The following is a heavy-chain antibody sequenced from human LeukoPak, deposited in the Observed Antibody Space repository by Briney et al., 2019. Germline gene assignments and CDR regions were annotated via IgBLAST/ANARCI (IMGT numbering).Heavy chain of an antibody. J-gene: IGHJ2*01. V-gene: IGHV4-34*01. Sequence: SETLSLTCAVYGGSFSGYYWSWIRQPPGKGLEWIGEINHSGSTNYNPSLKSQVTISVDTSKNQFSLKLSSVTAADTAVYYCARDGLVLQDLWGRGTLVTVSS. CDR3: ARDGLVLQDL. CDR2: INHSGST. D-gene: IGHD2-15*01. CDR1: GGSFSGYY.